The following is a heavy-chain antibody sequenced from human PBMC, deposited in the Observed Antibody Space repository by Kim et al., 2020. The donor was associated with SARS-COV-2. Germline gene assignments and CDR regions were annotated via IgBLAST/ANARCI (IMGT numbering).Heavy chain of an antibody. V-gene: IGHV4-59*13. D-gene: IGHD3-3*01. CDR1: GGSISSYY. Sequence: SQTLSLTCTVSGGSISSYYWSWIRQPPGKGLEWIGYIYYSGSTNYNPSLKSRVTISVDTSKNQFSLKLSSVTAADTAVYYCARGIARRWDYDFWSGYVNWFDPWGQGTLVTVSS. J-gene: IGHJ5*02. CDR3: ARGIARRWDYDFWSGYVNWFDP. CDR2: IYYSGST.